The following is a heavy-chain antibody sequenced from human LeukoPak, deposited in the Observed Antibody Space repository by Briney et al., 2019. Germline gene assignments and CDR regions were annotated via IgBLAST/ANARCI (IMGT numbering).Heavy chain of an antibody. V-gene: IGHV4-39*01. D-gene: IGHD6-13*01. Sequence: SETLSLTCTVSGGSISSSSYYWGWIRQPPGKGLEWIGSIYYSGSTYYNPSLKSRVTISVDTSKNQFSLKLSSVTAADTAVYYCAKRVHRGSSSHFDYWGQGTLVTVSS. CDR3: AKRVHRGSSSHFDY. CDR2: IYYSGST. J-gene: IGHJ4*02. CDR1: GGSISSSSYY.